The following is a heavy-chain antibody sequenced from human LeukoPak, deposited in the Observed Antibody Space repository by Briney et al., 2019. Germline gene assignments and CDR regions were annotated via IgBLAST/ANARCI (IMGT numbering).Heavy chain of an antibody. D-gene: IGHD4-17*01. CDR1: GFTFSSYG. CDR3: AKESVYGDYTRSYYYYYMDV. Sequence: PGGSLRLSCAASGFTFSSYGMHWVRQAPGKGLEWVAFIRYDGSNKYYADSVKGRFTISRDNSKNTLYLQMNSLRAEDTAVYYCAKESVYGDYTRSYYYYYMDVWGKGTTVTVSS. V-gene: IGHV3-30*02. CDR2: IRYDGSNK. J-gene: IGHJ6*03.